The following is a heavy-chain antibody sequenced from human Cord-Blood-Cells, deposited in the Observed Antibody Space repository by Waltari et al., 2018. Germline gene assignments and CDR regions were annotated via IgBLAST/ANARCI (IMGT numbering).Heavy chain of an antibody. CDR1: GFTVSSNY. CDR3: ARTEHSGWYYFDY. CDR2: IYSGGST. J-gene: IGHJ4*02. V-gene: IGHV3-53*01. Sequence: EVQLVESGGGLIQPGGSLRLSCAASGFTVSSNYMSWVRQAPGKGLEWVSVIYSGGSTYYADSVNGRFTISRDNSKNTLYLQMNSLRAEDTAVYYCARTEHSGWYYFDYWGQGTLVTVSS. D-gene: IGHD6-19*01.